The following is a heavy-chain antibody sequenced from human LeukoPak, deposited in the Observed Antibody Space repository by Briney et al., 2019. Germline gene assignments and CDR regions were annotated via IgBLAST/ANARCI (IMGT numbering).Heavy chain of an antibody. CDR3: ARVWSPPYTSSWPYYFDS. Sequence: GGSLRLSCAASGFSFGSYSLNWVRQAPGKGLEWVSSISSSSSYIYYVDSAKGGFTISRDNATTSPSRQMNSLRADDTAVYYCARVWSPPYTSSWPYYFDSWGQGTLVTVSS. V-gene: IGHV3-21*01. D-gene: IGHD6-13*01. CDR1: GFSFGSYS. J-gene: IGHJ4*02. CDR2: ISSSSSYI.